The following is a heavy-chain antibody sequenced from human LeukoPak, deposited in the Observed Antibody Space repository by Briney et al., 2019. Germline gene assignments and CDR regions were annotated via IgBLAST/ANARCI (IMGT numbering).Heavy chain of an antibody. Sequence: ASVKVSCKASGYTFTSYGISWVRQAPGQGLEWMGWISAYNGNTNYAQKLQGRVTMTIDTSTSTAYMEPRSLRSDDTAVYYCARDRRSSGDSDAFDIWGQGTMVTVSS. CDR2: ISAYNGNT. CDR3: ARDRRSSGDSDAFDI. D-gene: IGHD6-19*01. CDR1: GYTFTSYG. V-gene: IGHV1-18*04. J-gene: IGHJ3*02.